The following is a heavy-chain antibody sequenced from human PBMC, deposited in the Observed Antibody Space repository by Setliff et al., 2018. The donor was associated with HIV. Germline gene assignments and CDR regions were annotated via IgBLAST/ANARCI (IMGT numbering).Heavy chain of an antibody. CDR2: INPSGGST. CDR1: GYTFTSYY. CDR3: APDFGDNWFDP. J-gene: IGHJ5*02. Sequence: ASVKVSCKASGYTFTSYYMHWVRQAPGQGLEWMGIINPSGGSTSYAPQFQGRVTITADKSTSTVYMDLSNLRSDDTATYYCAPDFGDNWFDPWGQGTLVTVSS. V-gene: IGHV1-46*01. D-gene: IGHD4-17*01.